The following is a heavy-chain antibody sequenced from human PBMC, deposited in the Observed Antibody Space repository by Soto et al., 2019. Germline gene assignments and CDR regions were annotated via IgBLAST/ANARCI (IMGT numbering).Heavy chain of an antibody. V-gene: IGHV1-2*04. D-gene: IGHD2-2*01. CDR2: INPNSGGT. J-gene: IGHJ6*03. CDR1: GYTFTGYY. CDR3: ARDDTFSTGGYYYYMDV. Sequence: ASVKVSCKASGYTFTGYYMHWVRQAPEQGLEWMGWINPNSGGTNYAQKFQGWVTMTRDTSITTAYMELSRLRSDDTAVYYCARDDTFSTGGYYYYMDVWGKGTTVTVSS.